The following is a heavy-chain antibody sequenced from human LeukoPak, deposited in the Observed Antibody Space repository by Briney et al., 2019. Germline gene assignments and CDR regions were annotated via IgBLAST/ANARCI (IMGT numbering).Heavy chain of an antibody. J-gene: IGHJ4*02. D-gene: IGHD6-19*01. CDR1: GGTFSSYA. CDR2: IIPIFGTA. V-gene: IGHV1-69*01. Sequence: SVKVSCKASGGTFSSYAISWVRQAPGQGLEWMGGIIPIFGTANYAQKFQGRVTITADESTSTAYMELNSLRSEDTAVYYCARAKTRTVAGNFDYWGQGTLVTVSS. CDR3: ARAKTRTVAGNFDY.